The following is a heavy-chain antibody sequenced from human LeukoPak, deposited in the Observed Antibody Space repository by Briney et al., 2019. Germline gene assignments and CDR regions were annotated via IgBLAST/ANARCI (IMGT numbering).Heavy chain of an antibody. V-gene: IGHV4-39*02. Sequence: SETLSLTCTVSGGSISSGSYYWGWIRQPPGKGLEWIGSIYYSGSTYYNPSLKSRVTISVDTSKNQSSLKLSSVTAADTAVYYCARDEGSGWYHFDYWGQGTLVTVSS. CDR1: GGSISSGSYY. J-gene: IGHJ4*02. CDR3: ARDEGSGWYHFDY. CDR2: IYYSGST. D-gene: IGHD6-19*01.